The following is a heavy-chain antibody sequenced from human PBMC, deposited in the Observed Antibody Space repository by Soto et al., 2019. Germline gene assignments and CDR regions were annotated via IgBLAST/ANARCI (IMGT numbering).Heavy chain of an antibody. D-gene: IGHD3-10*01. Sequence: QVQLVESGGGVVQPGRSLRLSCAASGFTFSSYAMHWVRQAPGKGLEWVAVISYDGSNKYYADSVKGRFTISRDNSKNPLYLQMNSLRAEDTAVYYCAREARGVYGMDVWGQGTTVTVSS. CDR3: AREARGVYGMDV. J-gene: IGHJ6*02. V-gene: IGHV3-30-3*01. CDR2: ISYDGSNK. CDR1: GFTFSSYA.